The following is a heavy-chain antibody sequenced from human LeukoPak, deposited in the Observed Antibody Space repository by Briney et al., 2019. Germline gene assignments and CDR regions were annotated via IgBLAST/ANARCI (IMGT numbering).Heavy chain of an antibody. Sequence: GSLRLSCAASGFTFSSYAMSWVRQAPGKGLEWVSGISGSGGSTYYADPVKGRFTISRDNSKNTLYLQMNSLRAEDTAVYYCAKMPVSYSSGWSNFDYWGQGTLVTVSS. D-gene: IGHD6-25*01. CDR3: AKMPVSYSSGWSNFDY. CDR1: GFTFSSYA. J-gene: IGHJ4*02. V-gene: IGHV3-23*01. CDR2: ISGSGGST.